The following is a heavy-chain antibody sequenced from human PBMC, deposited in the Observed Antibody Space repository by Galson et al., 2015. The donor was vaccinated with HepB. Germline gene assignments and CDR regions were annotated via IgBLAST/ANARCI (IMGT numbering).Heavy chain of an antibody. J-gene: IGHJ4*02. Sequence: SVKVSCKVSGYTLTELSMHWVRQAPGKGLEWMGGFDPEDGETIYAQKFQGRVTMTEDTSTDTAYMELSSLRSEDTAVYYCATGPMVRGVIITFPYYFDYWGQGTLVTVSS. CDR1: GYTLTELS. CDR2: FDPEDGET. D-gene: IGHD3-10*01. CDR3: ATGPMVRGVIITFPYYFDY. V-gene: IGHV1-24*01.